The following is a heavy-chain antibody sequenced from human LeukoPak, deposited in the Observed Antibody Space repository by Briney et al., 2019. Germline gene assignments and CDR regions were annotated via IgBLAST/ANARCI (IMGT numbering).Heavy chain of an antibody. D-gene: IGHD3-22*01. Sequence: PSETLSLTCAVYGGSFSGYYWSWIRQPPGKGLEWIGEIDHSGSTYYNPSLKSRVTISVDTSKNQFSLKLSSVTAADTAVYYCARGYYYDSSGSLQGFDPWGQGTLVTVSS. CDR3: ARGYYYDSSGSLQGFDP. CDR1: GGSFSGYY. J-gene: IGHJ5*02. V-gene: IGHV4-34*01. CDR2: IDHSGST.